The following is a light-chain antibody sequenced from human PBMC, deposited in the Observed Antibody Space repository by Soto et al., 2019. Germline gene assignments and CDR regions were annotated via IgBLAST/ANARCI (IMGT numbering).Light chain of an antibody. V-gene: IGLV2-14*01. CDR3: SSYTGSSTLV. J-gene: IGLJ1*01. CDR2: EVS. Sequence: QSALTQPASVSGSPGQSITISCSGSSSDIGDYNYVSWYQQHPGKAPKLMIYEVSDRPSGVSYRFSGSKSGNTASLTISGLQAEDEADYYCSSYTGSSTLVFGTGTKV. CDR1: SSDIGDYNY.